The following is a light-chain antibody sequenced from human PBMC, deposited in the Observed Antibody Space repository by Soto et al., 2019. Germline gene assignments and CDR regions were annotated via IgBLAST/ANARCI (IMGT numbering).Light chain of an antibody. V-gene: IGKV3-15*01. CDR1: QSVSSK. J-gene: IGKJ1*01. CDR2: GAS. Sequence: EIVMTQSPATLSVSPGERATLSCRASQSVSSKLAWYQQKPGQAPRLLIYGASTRATGIPTRFSGSGSGTEFTVTISSLQSEDFAVYYCQQYNNWPPFGQGTKVEIK. CDR3: QQYNNWPP.